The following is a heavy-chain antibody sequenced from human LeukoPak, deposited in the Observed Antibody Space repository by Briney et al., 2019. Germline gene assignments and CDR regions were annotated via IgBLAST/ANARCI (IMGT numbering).Heavy chain of an antibody. CDR1: GFTFSTYW. D-gene: IGHD6-19*01. Sequence: GGSLRLSCAASGFTFSTYWMHWVRQAPGKGLVWVSRINSDGVSTTYADFVKGRFTISRDNAKNTLYLQMNTLRAEDTAVYYCARGDIAVAGPRHAFDTWGQGTMVTVSS. CDR3: ARGDIAVAGPRHAFDT. V-gene: IGHV3-74*01. J-gene: IGHJ3*02. CDR2: INSDGVST.